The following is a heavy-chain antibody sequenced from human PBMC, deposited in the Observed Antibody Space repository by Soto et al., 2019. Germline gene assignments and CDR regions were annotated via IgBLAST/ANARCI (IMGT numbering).Heavy chain of an antibody. CDR2: INSDGSDT. J-gene: IGHJ5*02. CDR1: GFTSSTYW. Sequence: GGSLRLSCAASGFTSSTYWMHWVRQAPGKGLVWVSRINSDGSDTTYADSVKGRFTISRDNAKNTLYLQMSSLRAEDTAVYYCARPAWAAAPNYFDPWGQGTLVTVSS. V-gene: IGHV3-74*01. CDR3: ARPAWAAAPNYFDP. D-gene: IGHD1-7*01.